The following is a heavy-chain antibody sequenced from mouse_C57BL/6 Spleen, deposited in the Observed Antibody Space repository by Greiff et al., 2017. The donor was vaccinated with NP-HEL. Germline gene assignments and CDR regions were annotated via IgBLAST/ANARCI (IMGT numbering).Heavy chain of an antibody. CDR2: IRNKANGYTT. CDR3: EGYTGTFAY. V-gene: IGHV7-3*01. CDR1: GFTFTDYY. Sequence: EVQLVESGGGLVQPGGSLSLSCAASGFTFTDYYMSWVRQPPGKALEWLGFIRNKANGYTTEYSASGKGRFTISRDNSQSILYLQMNALRAEDSATYYCEGYTGTFAYWGQGTLVTVSA. J-gene: IGHJ3*01. D-gene: IGHD3-3*01.